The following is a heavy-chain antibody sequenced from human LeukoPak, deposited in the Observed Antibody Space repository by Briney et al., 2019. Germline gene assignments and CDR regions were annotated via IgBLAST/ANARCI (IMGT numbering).Heavy chain of an antibody. V-gene: IGHV3-48*03. Sequence: GGSLRLSCAAPGFSFSSFEMNWVRQAPGKGLEWLSYITNTGRTIYYADSVKGRFTISRDNAKNSLYLQMNSLRGEDTAIYYCARGGAYGMMGYWGQGTLVAVSS. CDR1: GFSFSSFE. J-gene: IGHJ1*01. CDR2: ITNTGRTI. D-gene: IGHD4-17*01. CDR3: ARGGAYGMMGY.